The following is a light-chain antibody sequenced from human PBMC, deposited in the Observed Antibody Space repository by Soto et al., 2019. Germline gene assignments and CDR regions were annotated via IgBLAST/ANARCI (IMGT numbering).Light chain of an antibody. CDR2: DAS. Sequence: EIVLTQSPATLSLSPGDRATLSCRASQSVGSYLGWYQQRPGQAPRLLIYDASNRATGIPARFSGSGSGTDFPLTISSLEPEDLAVYYCQQRSDWPSTFGGGTKVEIK. V-gene: IGKV3-11*01. CDR1: QSVGSY. CDR3: QQRSDWPST. J-gene: IGKJ4*01.